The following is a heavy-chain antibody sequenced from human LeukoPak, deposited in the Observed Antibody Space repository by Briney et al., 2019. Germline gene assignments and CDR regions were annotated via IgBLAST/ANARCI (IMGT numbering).Heavy chain of an antibody. D-gene: IGHD6-6*01. V-gene: IGHV1-45*02. CDR3: AKSIAALGWFDP. CDR2: ITPFNGNT. CDR1: GYTFTYRY. J-gene: IGHJ5*02. Sequence: ASVTVSFKASGYTFTYRYLHWVRQAPGQALEWMGWITPFNGNTNYAQKFQDRVTITRDRSMSTAYMELSSLRSEDTAMYYCAKSIAALGWFDPWGQGTLVTVSS.